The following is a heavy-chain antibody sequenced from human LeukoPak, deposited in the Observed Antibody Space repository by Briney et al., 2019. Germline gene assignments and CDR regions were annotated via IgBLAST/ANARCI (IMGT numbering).Heavy chain of an antibody. V-gene: IGHV3-21*01. J-gene: IGHJ3*02. CDR2: ISSSSSYL. Sequence: GGSLRLSCAASGFTFSSYSMNWVRQAPGKGLEWVSSISSSSSYLYYADSVKGRFTISRDNSKNTLYLQMNSLRAEDTAVYYCARENKYQLPYDAFDIWGQGTMVTVSS. CDR3: ARENKYQLPYDAFDI. CDR1: GFTFSSYS. D-gene: IGHD2-2*01.